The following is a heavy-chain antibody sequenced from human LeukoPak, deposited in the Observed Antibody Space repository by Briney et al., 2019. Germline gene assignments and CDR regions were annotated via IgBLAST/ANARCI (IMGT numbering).Heavy chain of an antibody. Sequence: SQTLSLTCTVSGGSINSGDYYWSWLRQPPGKGLEWIGYIYYSGSTYYNPSLKSRVTISVDTSKNQFSLKLSSVTAADTAVYYCARVNDSSGYYSNPLFDYWGQGTLVTVSS. CDR1: GGSINSGDYY. V-gene: IGHV4-30-4*01. D-gene: IGHD3-22*01. J-gene: IGHJ4*02. CDR2: IYYSGST. CDR3: ARVNDSSGYYSNPLFDY.